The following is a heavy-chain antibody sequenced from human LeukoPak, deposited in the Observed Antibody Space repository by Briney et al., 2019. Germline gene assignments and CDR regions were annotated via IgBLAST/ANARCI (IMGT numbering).Heavy chain of an antibody. J-gene: IGHJ3*02. V-gene: IGHV4-61*02. CDR1: GDSINSGRYY. CDR2: IYSSGRT. D-gene: IGHD4-17*01. Sequence: SETLSLTCTVSGDSINSGRYYWSWIRQPAGTGLEWIGRIYSSGRTNYNPSLKSRVTMSVDTSKNQFSLRLSSVTAADTAVYYCARGPHWVTGDYDAFDIWGQGTMVTVSS. CDR3: ARGPHWVTGDYDAFDI.